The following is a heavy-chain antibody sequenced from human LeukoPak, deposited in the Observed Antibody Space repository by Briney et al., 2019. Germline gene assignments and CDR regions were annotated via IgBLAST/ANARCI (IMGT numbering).Heavy chain of an antibody. CDR1: GGSFTSGLFY. J-gene: IGHJ4*02. CDR3: ARGVYGSGMLDY. V-gene: IGHV4-61*02. CDR2: IYTTGST. D-gene: IGHD3-10*01. Sequence: PSETLSLTCTVSGGSFTSGLFYWNWIRQPAGKGLEWIGRIYTTGSTNYHPSLKSRLTISLDTSKGLFSLSLTSVTAADTAVYYCARGVYGSGMLDYWGQGTLVTVSS.